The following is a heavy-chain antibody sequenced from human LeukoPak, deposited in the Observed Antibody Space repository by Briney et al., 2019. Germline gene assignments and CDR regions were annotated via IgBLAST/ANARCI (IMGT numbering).Heavy chain of an antibody. CDR2: IYHSGST. D-gene: IGHD6-19*01. V-gene: IGHV4-59*01. CDR1: GGPISSYY. CDR3: ARDSGPRFDY. Sequence: SETLSLTCTVSGGPISSYYWSWIRQPPGKGLEWIGYIYHSGSTNYNPSLKSRVTISVDTSKNQFSLKVSSVTAADTAVYYCARDSGPRFDYWGQGTLVTVSS. J-gene: IGHJ4*02.